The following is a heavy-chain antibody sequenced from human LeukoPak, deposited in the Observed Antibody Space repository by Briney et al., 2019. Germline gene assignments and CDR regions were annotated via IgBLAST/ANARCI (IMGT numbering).Heavy chain of an antibody. Sequence: SETLSLTCAVYGGSFSGYYWSWIRQPPGKGLEWIGEINHSGSTNYNLSLKSRVTISVDTSKNQFSLKLSSVTAADTAVYYCARVMGTIFGVVNWFDPWGQGTLVTVSS. CDR3: ARVMGTIFGVVNWFDP. J-gene: IGHJ5*02. D-gene: IGHD3-3*01. CDR1: GGSFSGYY. CDR2: INHSGST. V-gene: IGHV4-34*01.